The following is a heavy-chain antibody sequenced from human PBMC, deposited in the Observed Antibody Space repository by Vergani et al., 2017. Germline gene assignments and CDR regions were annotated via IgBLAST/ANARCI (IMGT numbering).Heavy chain of an antibody. D-gene: IGHD6-19*01. J-gene: IGHJ5*02. CDR2: IHYSENT. CDR1: FDSIRNLY. Sequence: QVQLQESGPGLVKSSETLSLTCSVSFDSIRNLYCNWIRQPPGKGLEWIGSIHYSENTNYNPYLKTRVTISVDTSKNQFSLTLTSVTAADTAVYYCASDTHSGQRADRWEQGILVTVTS. V-gene: IGHV4-59*11. CDR3: ASDTHSGQRADR.